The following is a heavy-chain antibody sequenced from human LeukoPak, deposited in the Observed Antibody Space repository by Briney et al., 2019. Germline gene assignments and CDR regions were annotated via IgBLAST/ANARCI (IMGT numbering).Heavy chain of an antibody. J-gene: IGHJ4*02. D-gene: IGHD3-16*02. CDR1: GGSISSYY. CDR2: TYTSGST. CDR3: ARGDYVWGSYRYFDY. V-gene: IGHV4-4*07. Sequence: SETLSLTCTVSGGSISSYYWSWIRQPAGKGLEWIGRTYTSGSTNYNPSLKSRVTMSVDTSKNQFSLKLSSVTAADTAVYYCARGDYVWGSYRYFDYWGQGTLVTVSS.